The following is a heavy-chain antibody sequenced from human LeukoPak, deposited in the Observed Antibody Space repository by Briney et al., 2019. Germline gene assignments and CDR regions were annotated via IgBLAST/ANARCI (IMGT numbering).Heavy chain of an antibody. Sequence: ASVKVPCKASGYTFTNYYMHWVRQAPGQGLEWMGIINPNGGSTSYAQKFQGRVTMTRDTSTSTVYMDLSSLRSEDTAVYYCARAPRPPWDDSSGLDYWGQGTLVTVSS. CDR2: INPNGGST. V-gene: IGHV1-46*01. CDR1: GYTFTNYY. J-gene: IGHJ4*02. CDR3: ARAPRPPWDDSSGLDY. D-gene: IGHD3-22*01.